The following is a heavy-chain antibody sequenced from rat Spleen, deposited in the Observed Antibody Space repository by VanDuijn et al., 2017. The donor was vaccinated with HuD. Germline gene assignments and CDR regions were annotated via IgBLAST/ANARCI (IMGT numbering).Heavy chain of an antibody. CDR2: IIYDGSST. Sequence: EVQLVESGGGLVQPGRSLKLSCAASGFTFSHYAMAWVRQAPQKVLEWVATIIYDGSSTYYRDSVKGRFTISRDNAKSSLYLQMDSLRSEDTATYYCTTINYGGYVMDAWGQGASVTVSS. V-gene: IGHV5-17*01. CDR1: GFTFSHYA. J-gene: IGHJ4*01. D-gene: IGHD1-11*01. CDR3: TTINYGGYVMDA.